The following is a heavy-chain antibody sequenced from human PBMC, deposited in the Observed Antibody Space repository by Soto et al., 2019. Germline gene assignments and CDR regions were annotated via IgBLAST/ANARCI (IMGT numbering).Heavy chain of an antibody. D-gene: IGHD6-13*01. V-gene: IGHV2-70*04. Sequence: CGPTLVNPTQTLTRTCTFSGFSLSTGAMRVNWIRQPPGKALEWLARIDWDDYKFYSTSLKTRLTISKDTSKNEVVLTMTNMGPVDTGTYYCARSAHSNSWSFDSWGQGTLVTVSS. J-gene: IGHJ4*02. CDR3: ARSAHSNSWSFDS. CDR2: IDWDDYK. CDR1: GFSLSTGAMR.